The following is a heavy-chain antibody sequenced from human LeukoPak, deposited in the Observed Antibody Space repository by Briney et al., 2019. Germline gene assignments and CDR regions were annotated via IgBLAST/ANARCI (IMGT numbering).Heavy chain of an antibody. CDR1: GFTFSSYA. CDR2: ISSGSSYI. V-gene: IGHV3-21*01. Sequence: GGSLGLSCAASGFTFSSYAMSWVRQAPGKELEWVSSISSGSSYIFYGDSMKGRFTISTDNPKNSLYLQMKRLTTEDTGIYYCARGGEGATKDDTFDIGGQGTMDTVSS. CDR3: ARGGEGATKDDTFDI. J-gene: IGHJ3*02. D-gene: IGHD1-26*01.